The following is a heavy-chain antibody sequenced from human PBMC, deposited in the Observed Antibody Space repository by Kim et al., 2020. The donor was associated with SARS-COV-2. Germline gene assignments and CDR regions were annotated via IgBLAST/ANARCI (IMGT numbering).Heavy chain of an antibody. V-gene: IGHV3-74*01. J-gene: IGHJ4*02. Sequence: GGSLRLSCVASGFTFSSYWMHWVRQAPGKGLLWVSRIKSDGSGTSYADSVKGRFTISRDNAKNTLYLQMNSLRAEDTAVYYCIRGDCSAGGCFSPCWGQGTLVTVSS. CDR3: IRGDCSAGGCFSPC. CDR1: GFTFSSYW. CDR2: IKSDGSGT. D-gene: IGHD2-15*01.